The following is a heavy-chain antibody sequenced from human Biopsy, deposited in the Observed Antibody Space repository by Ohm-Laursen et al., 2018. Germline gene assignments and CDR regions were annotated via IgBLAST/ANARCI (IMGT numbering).Heavy chain of an antibody. V-gene: IGHV4-39*01. CDR3: AQTRNGYGGFYFDY. J-gene: IGHJ4*02. CDR1: GDSISSSTYY. Sequence: GTLSLTCPVSGDSISSSTYYWGWIRQPPGKGLEWIGTIRNTYFRTSLKSRVTMSVDTSKNQFSLKLSSVTAADTGVYYCAQTRNGYGGFYFDYWGRGTLVTVSS. CDR2: IRNT. D-gene: IGHD4/OR15-4a*01.